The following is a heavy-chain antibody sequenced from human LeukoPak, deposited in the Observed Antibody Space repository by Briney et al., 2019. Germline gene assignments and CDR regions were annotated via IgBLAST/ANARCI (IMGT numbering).Heavy chain of an antibody. CDR3: VRCRYGSGSYYSFDY. V-gene: IGHV3-30-3*01. J-gene: IGHJ4*02. Sequence: PGGSLRLSCAASGFTFSSYAMHWVRQAPGKGLEWVAVISYDGSNKYYADSVKGRFTISRDNSKNTLYLQMNSLRAEDTAVYYCVRCRYGSGSYYSFDYWGQGTLVTVSS. D-gene: IGHD3-10*01. CDR1: GFTFSSYA. CDR2: ISYDGSNK.